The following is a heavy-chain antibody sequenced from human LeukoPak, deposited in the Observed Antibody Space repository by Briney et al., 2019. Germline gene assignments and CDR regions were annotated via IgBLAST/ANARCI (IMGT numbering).Heavy chain of an antibody. Sequence: GGSLRLSCAAPGSTVSSNYMSWVRQAPGKGMEWVSVIYSGGNTYYADFVRGRFTISRDNSKNTLHLQMNSLRVEDTAVYYCASCFTDGDCDYWGQGTLVTVSS. V-gene: IGHV3-66*01. CDR1: GSTVSSNY. CDR3: ASCFTDGDCDY. J-gene: IGHJ4*02. CDR2: IYSGGNT. D-gene: IGHD4-17*01.